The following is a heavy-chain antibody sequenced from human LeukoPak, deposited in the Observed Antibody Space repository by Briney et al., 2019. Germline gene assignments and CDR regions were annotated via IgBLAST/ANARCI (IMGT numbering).Heavy chain of an antibody. CDR1: GFTFSSYS. CDR2: NSRSSSYR. Sequence: GRSRTLSWAASGFTFSSYSMNWVRHAPEKGLVWVLSNSRSSSYRYYAASVEARSTTSRDNAKNSLYLQTSRLRAEDTAVYDCVRDILANDYWGQGTLVTVS. V-gene: IGHV3-21*01. J-gene: IGHJ4*02. CDR3: VRDILANDY. D-gene: IGHD2-15*01.